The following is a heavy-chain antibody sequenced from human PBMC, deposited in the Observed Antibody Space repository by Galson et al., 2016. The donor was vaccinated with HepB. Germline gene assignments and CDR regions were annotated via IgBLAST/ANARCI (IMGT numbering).Heavy chain of an antibody. J-gene: IGHJ3*01. CDR3: ARDPRGVGAYDV. V-gene: IGHV4-61*03. Sequence: SETLSLTCSVSGGSANSGSYYWSWVRLPPGKGLEWIGYIYYDGDTYYNPSLKRRVTISLDTSKTPLSLNLTSVTAADTALYYCARDPRGVGAYDVWGQGTMVTVAS. CDR1: GGSANSGSYY. D-gene: IGHD1-26*01. CDR2: IYYDGDT.